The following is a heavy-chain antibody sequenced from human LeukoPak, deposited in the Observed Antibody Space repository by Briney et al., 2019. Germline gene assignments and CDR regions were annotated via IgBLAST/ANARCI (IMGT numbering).Heavy chain of an antibody. CDR2: IYRGGST. V-gene: IGHV3-66*02. J-gene: IGHJ4*02. CDR3: ARDQHLYDSSGYYLLSFDY. D-gene: IGHD3-22*01. CDR1: GFTVSSNY. Sequence: PGGSLRLSCAASGFTVSSNYMSWVRQAPGKGLEWVSVIYRGGSTYYADSVKGRFTISRDNSKNTLYRQMNSLRAEDTAVYYCARDQHLYDSSGYYLLSFDYWGQGTLVTVSS.